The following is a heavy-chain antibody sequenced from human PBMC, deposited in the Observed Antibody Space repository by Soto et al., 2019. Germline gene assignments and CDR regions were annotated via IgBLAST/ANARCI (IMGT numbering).Heavy chain of an antibody. CDR1: GGTFSSYA. J-gene: IGHJ4*02. D-gene: IGHD1-26*01. CDR3: ARDGGGSYYAY. V-gene: IGHV1-69*01. CDR2: IIPIFGTA. Sequence: QVQLVQSGAEVKKPGSSVKVSCKASGGTFSSYAISWVRQAPGQGLEWMGGIIPIFGTANYAQKFEGRVTITADESTSTDYMERSSLRSEDTAVYYCARDGGGSYYAYWGQGTLVTVSS.